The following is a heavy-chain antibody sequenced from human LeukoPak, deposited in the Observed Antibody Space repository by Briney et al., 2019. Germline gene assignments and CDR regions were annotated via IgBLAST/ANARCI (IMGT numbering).Heavy chain of an antibody. D-gene: IGHD3-16*01. Sequence: SETLSLTCTVSGGSINNLFWTWIRQPPGKGLEWIGYFSYSGGTTYNPSLKSRVTISIDTSKNQFSLNRNSVTAADTAVYYCAREGPLGKYYDYWGPGTLVTVSS. CDR3: AREGPLGKYYDY. CDR2: FSYSGGT. V-gene: IGHV4-59*01. CDR1: GGSINNLF. J-gene: IGHJ4*02.